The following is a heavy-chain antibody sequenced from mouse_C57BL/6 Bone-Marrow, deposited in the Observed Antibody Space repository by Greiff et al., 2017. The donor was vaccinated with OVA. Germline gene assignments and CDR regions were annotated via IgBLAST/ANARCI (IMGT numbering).Heavy chain of an antibody. CDR2: ISYDGSN. V-gene: IGHV3-6*01. CDR3: ARDDYGSSTDAMDY. Sequence: EVQLQQSGPGLVKPSQSLSLTCSVTGYSITSGYYWYWIRQFPGNKLEWMGYISYDGSNNYNPSLKNRITITRDTSKNQFFLKLNSVTTDDTATYYWARDDYGSSTDAMDYWGQGTSVTVSS. D-gene: IGHD1-1*01. J-gene: IGHJ4*01. CDR1: GYSITSGYY.